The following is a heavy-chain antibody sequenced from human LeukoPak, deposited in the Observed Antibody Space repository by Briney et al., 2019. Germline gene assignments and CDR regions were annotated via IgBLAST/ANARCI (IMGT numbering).Heavy chain of an antibody. CDR2: IYYSGST. Sequence: SETLSLTCTVSGGSISSSSYYWGWIRQPPGKGLEWIGSIYYSGSTYYNPSLKSRVTISVDTSKNQFSLKLSSVTAADTAVYYCARDGTTDYDYVWGSYRYRPYDAFDIWGQGTMVTVSS. CDR1: GGSISSSSYY. V-gene: IGHV4-39*07. J-gene: IGHJ3*02. D-gene: IGHD3-16*02. CDR3: ARDGTTDYDYVWGSYRYRPYDAFDI.